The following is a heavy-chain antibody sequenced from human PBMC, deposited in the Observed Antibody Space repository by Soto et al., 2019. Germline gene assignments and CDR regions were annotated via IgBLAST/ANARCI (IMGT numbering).Heavy chain of an antibody. Sequence: SETLSLTCTVSGGPVINGDNYLNWIRQHPEKGLEWMGYINYRGTTNYNAALKSRILISVDTSKNQFSLRLTSVTAADTAVYYCARDAPGAAPYWGQGTLVTVSS. V-gene: IGHV4-31*03. D-gene: IGHD6-13*01. CDR3: ARDAPGAAPY. CDR1: GGPVINGDNY. J-gene: IGHJ4*02. CDR2: INYRGTT.